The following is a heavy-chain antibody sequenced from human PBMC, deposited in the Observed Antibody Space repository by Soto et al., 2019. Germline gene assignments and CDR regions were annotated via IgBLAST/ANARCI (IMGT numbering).Heavy chain of an antibody. CDR3: ARGARPGYSSSWYVDE. J-gene: IGHJ4*02. Sequence: ASVKVSCKASGYTFTSYGISWVRQAPGQGLEWMGWISAYNGNTNYAQKLQGRVTMTTDTSTSTAYMELRSLRSDDTAVYYCARGARPGYSSSWYVDEWGQGTLVTVSS. CDR1: GYTFTSYG. CDR2: ISAYNGNT. D-gene: IGHD6-13*01. V-gene: IGHV1-18*01.